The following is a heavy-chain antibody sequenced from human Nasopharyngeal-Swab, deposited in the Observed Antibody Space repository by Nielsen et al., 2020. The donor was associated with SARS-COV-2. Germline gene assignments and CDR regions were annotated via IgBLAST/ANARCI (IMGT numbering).Heavy chain of an antibody. V-gene: IGHV1-46*01. CDR3: ARDRGNYFDY. Sequence: ASVKVSCKASGYAFTSYYMHWVRRAPGQGLEWMGIINPSGGSTSYAQKFQGRVTMTRDTSTSTVYMELSSLRSEDTAVYYCARDRGNYFDYWGQGTLVTAPQ. J-gene: IGHJ4*02. CDR1: GYAFTSYY. CDR2: INPSGGST.